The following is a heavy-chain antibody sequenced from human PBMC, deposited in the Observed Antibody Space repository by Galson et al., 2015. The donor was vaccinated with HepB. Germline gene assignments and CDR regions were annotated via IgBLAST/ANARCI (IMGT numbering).Heavy chain of an antibody. J-gene: IGHJ4*02. Sequence: ETLSLTCTVSGGSISSSSYYWGWIRQPPGKGLEWIGSIDYSGSTYYNPSLKSRVTISVDTSKNQFSLKLSSVTAADTAVYYCARVVYSGYDRFDYWGQGTLVTVSS. CDR2: IDYSGST. CDR1: GGSISSSSYY. CDR3: ARVVYSGYDRFDY. V-gene: IGHV4-39*07. D-gene: IGHD5-12*01.